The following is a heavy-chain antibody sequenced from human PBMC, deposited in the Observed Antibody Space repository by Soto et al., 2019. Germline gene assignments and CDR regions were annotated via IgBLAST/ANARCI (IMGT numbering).Heavy chain of an antibody. Sequence: GGSLRLSCAVSGFTFSSYWMHWVRHAQGKGLGWDSSMNSDGSTTNYADSVKGRLTITRDNATNTLYLQMNRLRAEDTAVYYCVRDGYPAWVYGVDVWGQGTLVTVSS. CDR2: MNSDGSTT. J-gene: IGHJ4*02. D-gene: IGHD4-17*01. V-gene: IGHV3-74*01. CDR3: VRDGYPAWVYGVDV. CDR1: GFTFSSYW.